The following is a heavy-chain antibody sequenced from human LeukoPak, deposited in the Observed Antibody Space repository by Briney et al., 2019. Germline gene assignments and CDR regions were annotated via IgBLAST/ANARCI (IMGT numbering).Heavy chain of an antibody. D-gene: IGHD3-10*01. CDR1: GFTFSSYA. CDR3: AKVLLWFGELPGADY. CDR2: ISGSGGST. V-gene: IGHV3-23*01. J-gene: IGHJ4*02. Sequence: GGSLRLSCAASGFTFSSYAMSWVRQAPGKGLEWVSAISGSGGSTYYADSVNGRFTIPRDNSKNTLYLQMNSLRAEDTAVYYCAKVLLWFGELPGADYWGQGTLVTVSS.